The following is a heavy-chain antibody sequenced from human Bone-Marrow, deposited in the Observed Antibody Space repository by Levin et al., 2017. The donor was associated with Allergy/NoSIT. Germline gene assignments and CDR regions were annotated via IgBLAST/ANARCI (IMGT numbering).Heavy chain of an antibody. Sequence: SETLSLTCAVSGGSISSGGYSWSWIRQPPGTGLEWIGYIYHSGSTYYNPSLKSRVTISMDRSKNHFSLNLTSVTSADTAVYFCAKSLWFGAYFDYWGQGTLVTVSS. CDR2: IYHSGST. CDR1: GGSISSGGYS. D-gene: IGHD3-10*01. J-gene: IGHJ4*02. CDR3: AKSLWFGAYFDY. V-gene: IGHV4-30-2*01.